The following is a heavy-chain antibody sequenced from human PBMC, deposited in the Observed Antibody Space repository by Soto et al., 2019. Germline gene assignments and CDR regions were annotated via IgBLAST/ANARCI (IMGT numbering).Heavy chain of an antibody. CDR1: GFTFSSYS. J-gene: IGHJ3*02. V-gene: IGHV3-21*01. CDR2: ISSSSSYI. CDR3: ARDGYSYGDAFDI. Sequence: GGSLRLSCAASGFTFSSYSMNRVRQAPGKGLEWVSSISSSSSYIYYADSVKGRFTISRDNAKNSLYLQMNSLRAEDTAVYYCARDGYSYGDAFDIWGQGTMVTV. D-gene: IGHD5-18*01.